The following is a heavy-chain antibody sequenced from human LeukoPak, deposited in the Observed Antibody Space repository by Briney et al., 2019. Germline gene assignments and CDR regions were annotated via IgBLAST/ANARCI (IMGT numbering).Heavy chain of an antibody. CDR3: ARAGGSYYGGFDY. V-gene: IGHV1-69*04. CDR1: GGTFSSYA. D-gene: IGHD1-26*01. CDR2: IIPILGIA. Sequence: SVKVSCKASGGTFSSYAISWVRQAPGQGLEWMGRIIPILGIANYAQKFQGRVTITADKSTSTAYMELSSLRSEDTAVYYCARAGGSYYGGFDYWGQGTLVTVSS. J-gene: IGHJ4*02.